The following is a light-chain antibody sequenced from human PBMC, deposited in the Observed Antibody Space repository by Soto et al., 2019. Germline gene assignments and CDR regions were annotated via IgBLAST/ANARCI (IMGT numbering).Light chain of an antibody. J-gene: IGLJ2*01. CDR2: EVN. V-gene: IGLV2-8*01. CDR3: SSYAGNNNLI. CDR1: SSDVGGYNY. Sequence: QSALTQPPSASGSPGQSVTISCTGTSSDVGGYNYVSWYQQHPGKAPKLMMYEVNKRPSGVPDRFSGSKSGNTASLTVSGLQAEDEAEYHCSSYAGNNNLIFGGGTKLTV.